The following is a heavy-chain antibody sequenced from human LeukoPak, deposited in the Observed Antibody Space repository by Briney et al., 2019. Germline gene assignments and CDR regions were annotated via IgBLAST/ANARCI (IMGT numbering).Heavy chain of an antibody. CDR1: GFTFSSYS. Sequence: SGGSLRLSCAASGFTFSSYSMNWVRQAPGKGLEWLSYISSGSSPIYYADSVKGRFTISRDNAKNSLYLQMNSLRDGDTAIYYCARGGFYDSSGFYGLEYWGQGTLVTVSS. CDR2: ISSGSSPI. V-gene: IGHV3-48*02. D-gene: IGHD3-22*01. J-gene: IGHJ4*02. CDR3: ARGGFYDSSGFYGLEY.